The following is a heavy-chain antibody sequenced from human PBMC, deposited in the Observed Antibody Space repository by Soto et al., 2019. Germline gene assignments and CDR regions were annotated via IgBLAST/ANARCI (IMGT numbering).Heavy chain of an antibody. CDR3: AKDLGPYYYDSSGYYSSAFDI. D-gene: IGHD3-22*01. CDR1: GFTFSSYA. CDR2: ISGSGGST. J-gene: IGHJ3*02. V-gene: IGHV3-23*01. Sequence: GGSLRLSCAASGFTFSSYAMSWVRQAPGKGLEWVSAISGSGGSTYYADSVKGRFTISRDNSKNTLYLQMNSLRAEDTAVYYCAKDLGPYYYDSSGYYSSAFDIWGQGTMVTVSS.